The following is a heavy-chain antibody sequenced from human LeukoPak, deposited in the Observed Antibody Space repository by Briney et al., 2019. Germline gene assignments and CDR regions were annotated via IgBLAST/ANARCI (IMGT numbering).Heavy chain of an antibody. CDR1: GFIFSNYG. J-gene: IGHJ4*02. CDR3: TRDWNDLDY. CDR2: ISYDGSNK. V-gene: IGHV3-30*03. D-gene: IGHD1-1*01. Sequence: SGGSLRLSCAASGFIFSNYGTHWVRQAPGKGLEWVAVISYDGSNKYYADSVKGRFTISRDNSRNMLYLQMNSLRAEDTAVYYSTRDWNDLDYWGQGTLVTVSS.